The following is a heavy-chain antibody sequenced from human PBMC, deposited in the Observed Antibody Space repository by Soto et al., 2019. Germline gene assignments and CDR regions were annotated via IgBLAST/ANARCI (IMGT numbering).Heavy chain of an antibody. CDR3: ATSYDSGFDP. Sequence: GTSGKVCCKASGYRFSTYESSWLRQAPGQGPEWMGRISPKNVNTNYAQNFQDRVTMTSDTSSSTAYMELRGLRSDDTAKYYCATSYDSGFDPWGQGTLVTVS. J-gene: IGHJ5*02. CDR2: ISPKNVNT. CDR1: GYRFSTYE. V-gene: IGHV1-18*04. D-gene: IGHD3-3*01.